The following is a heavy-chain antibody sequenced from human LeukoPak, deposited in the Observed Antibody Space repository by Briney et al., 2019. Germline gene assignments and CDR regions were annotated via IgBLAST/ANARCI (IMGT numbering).Heavy chain of an antibody. V-gene: IGHV4-34*01. J-gene: IGHJ6*03. CDR1: GGSFSGYY. Sequence: SETLSLTCAVYGGSFSGYYWSWIRQPPGKGLEWIGEINHGGSTNYNPSLKSRVTISVDTSKNQFSLKLSSVTAADTAVYYCALTGYYGYYYYYMDVWGKGTTVTVSS. CDR2: INHGGST. CDR3: ALTGYYGYYYYYMDV. D-gene: IGHD3-9*01.